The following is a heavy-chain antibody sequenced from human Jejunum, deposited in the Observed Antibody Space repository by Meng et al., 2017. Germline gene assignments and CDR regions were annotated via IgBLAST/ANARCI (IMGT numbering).Heavy chain of an antibody. D-gene: IGHD2/OR15-2a*01. CDR1: GGSIINNNW. CDR3: ARDLLDPNIAATGWFDP. CDR2: ISHTGRI. J-gene: IGHJ5*02. Sequence: VQLQESGPGLGKPSGTPSLTGASSGGSIINNNWWSWVRQPPGKGLEWIGEISHTGRINYNPSLKSRVTMSLDKSKNQFSLDLTSVTGADTAVYYCARDLLDPNIAATGWFDPWGQGTLVTVSS. V-gene: IGHV4-4*02.